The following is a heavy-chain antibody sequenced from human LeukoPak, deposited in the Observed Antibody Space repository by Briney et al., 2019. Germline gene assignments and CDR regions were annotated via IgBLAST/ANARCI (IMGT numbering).Heavy chain of an antibody. D-gene: IGHD6-13*01. CDR3: AREREKTLEESIAAAGTEFDY. V-gene: IGHV3-23*01. CDR2: ISGSGGDT. CDR1: GFTFSSYA. J-gene: IGHJ4*02. Sequence: PGGSLRLSCAASGFTFSSYAIHWVRQAPGKGLEWVSGISGSGGDTYFADSVKGRLTISRDNSKNTVFLQVDSLRAEGTAVYYCAREREKTLEESIAAAGTEFDYWGQGTLVTVSS.